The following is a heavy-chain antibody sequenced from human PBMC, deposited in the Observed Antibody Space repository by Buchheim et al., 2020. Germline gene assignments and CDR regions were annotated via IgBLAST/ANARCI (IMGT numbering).Heavy chain of an antibody. Sequence: QLQLHESGSGLVKPSQTLSLTCAVSGGSISSGGYSWSWIRQPPGKGLEWIGYIYHSGSTYYNPSLKSRVNISVDRCKNTFSLKLCSVTAADTAVYYCARAPNYGDLDWYFDLWGRGTL. V-gene: IGHV4-30-2*01. D-gene: IGHD4-17*01. J-gene: IGHJ2*01. CDR2: IYHSGST. CDR3: ARAPNYGDLDWYFDL. CDR1: GGSISSGGYS.